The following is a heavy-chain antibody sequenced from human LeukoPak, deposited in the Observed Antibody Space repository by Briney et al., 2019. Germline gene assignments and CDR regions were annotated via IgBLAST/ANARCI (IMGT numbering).Heavy chain of an antibody. V-gene: IGHV3-30*02. D-gene: IGHD3-22*01. CDR3: AKASRGYKLYYYYMDV. CDR2: IRYDGSNK. CDR1: GFTFSSYG. J-gene: IGHJ6*03. Sequence: GGSLRLSCAASGFTFSSYGMHWVRQAPGKGLEWVAFIRYDGSNKYYADSVKGRFTISRDNSKNTLYLQMNSLRAEDTAVYYCAKASRGYKLYYYYMDVWGKGTTVTVSS.